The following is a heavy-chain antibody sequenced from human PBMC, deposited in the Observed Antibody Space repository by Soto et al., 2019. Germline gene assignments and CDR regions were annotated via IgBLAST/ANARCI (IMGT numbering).Heavy chain of an antibody. CDR3: AREDFEPFRVQYYYYGMDV. CDR2: IWYDGSHT. Sequence: VGSLRLSCAASGFTFSNYAMHWVRQAPGKGLEWVAVIWYDGSHTYYADSVKGRFTISRDNSKNTLYLEMNNLRAEDTAVYYCAREDFEPFRVQYYYYGMDVWGLGTTVTVSS. D-gene: IGHD3-9*01. V-gene: IGHV3-33*01. J-gene: IGHJ6*02. CDR1: GFTFSNYA.